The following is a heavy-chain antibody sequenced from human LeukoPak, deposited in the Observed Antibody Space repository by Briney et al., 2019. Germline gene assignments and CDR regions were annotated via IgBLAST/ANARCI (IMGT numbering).Heavy chain of an antibody. CDR1: GGSISSYY. D-gene: IGHD2-2*01. CDR3: ARDKSVEYQLLLGGLDP. Sequence: SETLSLTCTVSGGSISSYYWSWIRQPAGKGLEWIGRIYTSVSTNYNPSLKSRVTMSVDTSKNQFSLKLSSVTAADTAVYYCARDKSVEYQLLLGGLDPWGQGTLVTVSS. CDR2: IYTSVST. J-gene: IGHJ5*02. V-gene: IGHV4-4*07.